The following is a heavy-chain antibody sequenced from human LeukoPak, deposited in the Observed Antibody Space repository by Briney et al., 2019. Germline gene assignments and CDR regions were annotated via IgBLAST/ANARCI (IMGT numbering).Heavy chain of an antibody. Sequence: PGESLQISCKGSGYIFSDYWIGWVRQLPGKGLEWMGIIYPGDSDTRYSPSVQGQVIMSVDKSISTAYLQWSSLKDSDTGMYYCTRHFGTSCYDWGRGTLVTVSS. V-gene: IGHV5-51*01. CDR1: GYIFSDYW. J-gene: IGHJ4*02. D-gene: IGHD2-15*01. CDR2: IYPGDSDT. CDR3: TRHFGTSCYD.